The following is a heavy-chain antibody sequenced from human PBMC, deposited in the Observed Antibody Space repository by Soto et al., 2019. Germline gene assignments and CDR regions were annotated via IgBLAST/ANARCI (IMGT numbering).Heavy chain of an antibody. D-gene: IGHD2-2*02. CDR1: GGSIRSTYYY. CDR2: VHYTGNT. CDR3: ARHDNIVVVPAAVHY. V-gene: IGHV4-39*01. Sequence: QLQLQESGPGLVKPSETLSLTCTVSGGSIRSTYYYWGWIRQPPGKGLEWIGGVHYTGNTHYNPSLKSRVTISVDTSKNQFYLNLTSVTAADTAVYYCARHDNIVVVPAAVHYWGPGTLVTVSS. J-gene: IGHJ4*02.